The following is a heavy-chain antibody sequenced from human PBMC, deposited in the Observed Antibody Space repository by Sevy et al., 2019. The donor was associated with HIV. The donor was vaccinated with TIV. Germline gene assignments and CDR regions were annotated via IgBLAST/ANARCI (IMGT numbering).Heavy chain of an antibody. CDR3: ALERLSSDVAEYFQN. Sequence: GGSLRLSCAASGFTFNRYSMHWVRQAPGKGLEWVATISFDATNKHYPDSVKGRFTISRDNFQNSLFLQIDSLRPEDTAVYYCALERLSSDVAEYFQNWGQGTLVTVSS. CDR2: ISFDATNK. V-gene: IGHV3-30-3*01. CDR1: GFTFNRYS. J-gene: IGHJ1*01. D-gene: IGHD1-1*01.